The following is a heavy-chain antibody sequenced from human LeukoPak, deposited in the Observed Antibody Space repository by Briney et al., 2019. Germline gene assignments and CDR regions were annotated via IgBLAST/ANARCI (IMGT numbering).Heavy chain of an antibody. J-gene: IGHJ4*02. CDR1: GFNFSPYA. CDR2: ISNDGTTE. CDR3: ASQSYYDFWSGYPKALDY. Sequence: GGSLRLSCVASGFNFSPYAVHWVRQAPGKGLEWVAIISNDGTTESYTDSVKGRFTISRDNFKNTLYLQMNGLRLEDTAVYYCASQSYYDFWSGYPKALDYWGQGTLVTVSS. V-gene: IGHV3-30-3*01. D-gene: IGHD3-3*01.